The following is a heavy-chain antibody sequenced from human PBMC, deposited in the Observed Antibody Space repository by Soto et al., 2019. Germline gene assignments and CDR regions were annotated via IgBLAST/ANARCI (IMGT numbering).Heavy chain of an antibody. CDR1: GASITNYF. V-gene: IGHV4-59*01. CDR2: ISYSGST. CDR3: ARARQRDTGRGLDV. J-gene: IGHJ6*02. Sequence: SETLSLTCKISGASITNYFWNWIRQPPGKGLEWIGYISYSGSTSYNPSLQSRVTISSDTSKNQFSLQLSSVTAEDTAVYYCARARQRDTGRGLDVWGQGSPVTVTS. D-gene: IGHD5-18*01.